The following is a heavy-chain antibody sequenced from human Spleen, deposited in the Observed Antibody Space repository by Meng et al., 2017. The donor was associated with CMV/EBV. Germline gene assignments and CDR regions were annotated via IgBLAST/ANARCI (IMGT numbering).Heavy chain of an antibody. D-gene: IGHD6-13*01. CDR3: ARGQQLVRDPLDYFDY. J-gene: IGHJ4*02. Sequence: LQRSAPGLGKLPDSRSPTCTHSVASIMSYYWFLIRQRSEDGLEWIGRICTSRSTNYNPSLKSRLTMSVYTSKNQFSLKLSSVTAADTAVYYCARGQQLVRDPLDYFDYWGQGTLVTVSS. CDR2: ICTSRST. V-gene: IGHV4-4*07. CDR1: VASIMSYY.